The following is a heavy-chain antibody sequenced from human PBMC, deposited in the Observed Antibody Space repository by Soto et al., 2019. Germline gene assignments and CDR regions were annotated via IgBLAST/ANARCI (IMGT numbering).Heavy chain of an antibody. V-gene: IGHV4-34*01. CDR1: GGSFSGYY. J-gene: IGHJ6*02. Sequence: SETLSLTCAVYGGSFSGYYWSWIRQPPGKGLEWIGEINHSGSTNYNPSLKSRDTISVDTSKNQFSLKLSSVTAADTAVYYCARGGCSSTRCYSRYYYYGMDVWGQGTTVTVSS. CDR2: INHSGST. CDR3: ARGGCSSTRCYSRYYYYGMDV. D-gene: IGHD2-2*01.